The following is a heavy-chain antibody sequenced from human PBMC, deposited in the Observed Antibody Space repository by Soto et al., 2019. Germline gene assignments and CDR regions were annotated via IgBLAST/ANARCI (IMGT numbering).Heavy chain of an antibody. D-gene: IGHD2-21*02. J-gene: IGHJ4*02. Sequence: QVQLVQSGAEVKKPGSSVKVSCKASGGSFSSYGFSWVRQAPGQGLEWMGGIVPMFDTPNYAQRFQGRVTISADESTRRAYMELSSLRSEDTAVYFCARQGGDYPSYHFDYWGQGTLVTVSS. CDR1: GGSFSSYG. CDR3: ARQGGDYPSYHFDY. V-gene: IGHV1-69*01. CDR2: IVPMFDTP.